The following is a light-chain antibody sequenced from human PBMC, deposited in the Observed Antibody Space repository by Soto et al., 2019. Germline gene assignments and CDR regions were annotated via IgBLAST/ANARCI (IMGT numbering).Light chain of an antibody. CDR3: QQSYNTLWT. CDR2: GTS. Sequence: DIQMTQSPSSLSASVGDRVTITCRASQNINSYLNWYQQKPGKAPKLLIFGTSGLQSGVPSRFSGRGSGTDFTLTISSLQPEDFATYYCQQSYNTLWTFGQGTKVDIK. J-gene: IGKJ1*01. V-gene: IGKV1-39*01. CDR1: QNINSY.